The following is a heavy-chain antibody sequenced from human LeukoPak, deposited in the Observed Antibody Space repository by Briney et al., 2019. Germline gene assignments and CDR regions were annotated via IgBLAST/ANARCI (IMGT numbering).Heavy chain of an antibody. V-gene: IGHV3-23*01. CDR3: ANSPSGTV. CDR2: ISGSGVSI. J-gene: IGHJ4*02. CDR1: GFTFSSSA. D-gene: IGHD1-14*01. Sequence: HTGGSLRLSCAASGFTFSSSAMGWVRQAPGKGLEWISSISGSGVSIYYGDSVQGRFTTSRDNSRNTLYLQMNGLRAEDTAVYFCANSPSGTVWGQGTLVTVSS.